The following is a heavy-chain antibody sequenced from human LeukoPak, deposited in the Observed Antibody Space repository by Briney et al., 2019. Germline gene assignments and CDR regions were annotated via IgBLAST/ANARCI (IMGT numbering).Heavy chain of an antibody. D-gene: IGHD6-13*01. CDR1: GFTFSSYW. CDR2: IKQDGSEK. J-gene: IGHJ5*02. Sequence: GGSLRLSCAASGFTFSSYWMSWVRQAPGKGLEWVANIKQDGSEKYYVDSVKGRFTSSRDNAKNSLYLQMNSLRAEDTAVYYCARDRGYSRSNWFDPWGQGTLVSVSS. CDR3: ARDRGYSRSNWFDP. V-gene: IGHV3-7*01.